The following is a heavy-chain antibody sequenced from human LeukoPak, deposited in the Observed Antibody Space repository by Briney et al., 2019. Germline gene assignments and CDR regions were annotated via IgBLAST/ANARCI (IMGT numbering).Heavy chain of an antibody. CDR3: VRDRRKYSGRSGDYFDY. J-gene: IGHJ4*02. D-gene: IGHD6-13*01. CDR1: GFIFGGSW. CDR2: INQDANEK. Sequence: GGSLRPSCAASGFIFGGSWMTWVRQAPGKGLELVANINQDANEKNCAESVKGRFTISRDNDKNSLYLQMNSLRADDTAVYYCVRDRRKYSGRSGDYFDYWGQGTLVTVSS. V-gene: IGHV3-7*01.